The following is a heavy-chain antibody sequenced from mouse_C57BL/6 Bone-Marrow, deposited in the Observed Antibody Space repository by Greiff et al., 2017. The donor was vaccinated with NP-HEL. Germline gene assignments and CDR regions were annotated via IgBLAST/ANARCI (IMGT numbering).Heavy chain of an antibody. D-gene: IGHD1-1*01. CDR3: ARQGLPYYD. V-gene: IGHV1-82*01. J-gene: IGHJ2*01. Sequence: VQLQQSGPELVKPGASVKISCKASGYAFSSSWMNWVKQRPGKGLEWIGRIYPGDGDTNYNGKFKGKATLTADKSSSTAYMQLSSLTSEDSAVYFCARQGLPYYDWGQGTTLTVSS. CDR1: GYAFSSSW. CDR2: IYPGDGDT.